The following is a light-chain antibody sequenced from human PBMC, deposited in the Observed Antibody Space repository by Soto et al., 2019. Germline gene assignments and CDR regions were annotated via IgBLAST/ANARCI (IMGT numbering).Light chain of an antibody. CDR3: AAWDDSLSGWV. Sequence: QSVLTQPPSASGTPGQRVTISCSGSSSNIGDNYVYWYQQLTGTAPKLLIYRNYQRPSGVPDRFSGSKSGTSASLAISGLRSEDEADCYCAAWDDSLSGWVFGGGTKLTVL. CDR2: RNY. V-gene: IGLV1-47*01. CDR1: SSNIGDNY. J-gene: IGLJ3*02.